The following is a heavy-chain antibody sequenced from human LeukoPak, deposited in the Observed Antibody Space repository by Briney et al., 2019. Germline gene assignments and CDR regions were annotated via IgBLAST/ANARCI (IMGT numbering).Heavy chain of an antibody. V-gene: IGHV1-24*01. CDR1: GYTLTELS. CDR3: ARVYTLGWFDP. D-gene: IGHD3-16*01. Sequence: ASVKVSCKVSGYTLTELSMHWVRQAPGKGLEWMGGFDPEDGETIYAQKFQGRVTMTRDTSTSTVYMELSSLRSEDTAVYYCARVYTLGWFDPWGQGTLVTVSS. CDR2: FDPEDGET. J-gene: IGHJ5*02.